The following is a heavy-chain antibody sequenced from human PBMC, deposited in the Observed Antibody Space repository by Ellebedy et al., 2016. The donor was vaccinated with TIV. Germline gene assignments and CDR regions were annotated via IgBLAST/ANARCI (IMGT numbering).Heavy chain of an antibody. CDR2: IYYSGST. D-gene: IGHD3-16*02. Sequence: MPSETLSLTCTVSGGSISSSSYYWGWIRQPPGKGLEWIGSIYYSGSTYYNPSLKSRVTISVDTSKNQFSLKLSSVTAADTAVYYCARSVTFGGVIVPFDYWGQGTLVTVSS. CDR1: GGSISSSSYY. V-gene: IGHV4-39*01. J-gene: IGHJ4*02. CDR3: ARSVTFGGVIVPFDY.